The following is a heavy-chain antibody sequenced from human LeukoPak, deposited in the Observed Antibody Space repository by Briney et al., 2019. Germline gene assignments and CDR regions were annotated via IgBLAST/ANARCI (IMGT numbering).Heavy chain of an antibody. CDR2: IYSDGST. CDR1: GLSVSTDY. V-gene: IGHV3-53*01. J-gene: IGHJ4*02. Sequence: GGSLRLSCAASGLSVSTDYMSWVRQAPGQGLEWVSVIYSDGSTYYTDSVKGRFTISRDNSKDTLHLQMNSVTAEDTAVYYCARGGGAFCGSDCHRNFDFWGQGTLVTVSS. CDR3: ARGGGAFCGSDCHRNFDF. D-gene: IGHD2-21*02.